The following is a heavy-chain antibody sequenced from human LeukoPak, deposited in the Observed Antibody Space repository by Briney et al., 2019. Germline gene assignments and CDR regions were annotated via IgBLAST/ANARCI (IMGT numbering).Heavy chain of an antibody. J-gene: IGHJ4*02. CDR2: IYYSGST. CDR1: GGSISSYY. V-gene: IGHV4-59*08. D-gene: IGHD3-16*01. Sequence: SETLSLTCTVSGGSISSYYWSWIRQPPGKGLEWIGYIYYSGSTNYNPSLKSRVTISVDTSKNQFSLKLSSVTAADTAVYYCARAKDYVWGSYPYYFDYWGQGTLVTVSS. CDR3: ARAKDYVWGSYPYYFDY.